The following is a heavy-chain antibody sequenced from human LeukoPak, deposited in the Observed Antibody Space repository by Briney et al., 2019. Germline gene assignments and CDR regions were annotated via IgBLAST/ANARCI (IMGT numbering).Heavy chain of an antibody. CDR2: ISGSGGST. J-gene: IGHJ6*02. V-gene: IGHV3-23*01. Sequence: GGSLRLSCAASGFTFSSYVMSWVRQAPGKGLEWVSAISGSGGSTYYADSVKGRFTISRDNSKNTLYLQMNSLRAEDTAVYYCAKVASIPRSYYYYGMDVWGQGTTVTVSS. CDR3: AKVASIPRSYYYYGMDV. CDR1: GFTFSSYV.